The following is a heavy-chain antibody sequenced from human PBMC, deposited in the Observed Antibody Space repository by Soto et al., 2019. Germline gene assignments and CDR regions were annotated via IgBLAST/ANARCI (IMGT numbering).Heavy chain of an antibody. CDR2: ISAYNGNT. J-gene: IGHJ4*02. D-gene: IGHD6-13*01. CDR1: GYTFTSYG. Sequence: GASVKVSCKASGYTFTSYGISWVRQAPGQGLEWMGWISAYNGNTNYAQKLQGRVTMTTDTSTSTAYMELRSLRSDDTAVYYCARVPLQLVPFSAFFDYWGQGTLVTVSS. CDR3: ARVPLQLVPFSAFFDY. V-gene: IGHV1-18*01.